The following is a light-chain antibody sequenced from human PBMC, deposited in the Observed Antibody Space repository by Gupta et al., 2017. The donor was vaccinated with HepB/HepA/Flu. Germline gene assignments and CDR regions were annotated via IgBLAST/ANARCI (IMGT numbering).Light chain of an antibody. Sequence: SSELTQDPPVSVALVQTVRITCQGDSLRSYYASWYQQKPGQAPELLIYAKNNRPSGIPDRFSGSNSGTTAYLPITGAQAEDEADYYWESRDSSASRYVFGTGTKVTGL. CDR1: SLRSYY. J-gene: IGLJ1*01. CDR3: ESRDSSASRYV. V-gene: IGLV3-19*01. CDR2: AKN.